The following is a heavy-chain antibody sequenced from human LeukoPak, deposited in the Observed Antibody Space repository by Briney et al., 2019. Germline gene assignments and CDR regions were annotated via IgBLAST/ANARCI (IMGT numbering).Heavy chain of an antibody. CDR1: GYTFVTYG. CDR2: ISSYNGNT. J-gene: IGHJ3*02. CDR3: ARDYYGSGSYYDMDAFDI. Sequence: ASVKVSCKASGYTFVTYGISWVRQAPGQGLEWMGRISSYNGNTEYAQKFQGRVTMTTDTSTSTAYMQVRSLRSDDTAVYCCARDYYGSGSYYDMDAFDIWGQGTMVTVSS. D-gene: IGHD3-10*01. V-gene: IGHV1-18*04.